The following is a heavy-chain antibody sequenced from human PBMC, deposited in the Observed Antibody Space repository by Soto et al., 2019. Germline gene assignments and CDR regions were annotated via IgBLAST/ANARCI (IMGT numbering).Heavy chain of an antibody. Sequence: GASVKVSCKAAGGTFSSYAISWVRQAPGQGLEWMGGIIPIFGTANYAQKFQGRVTITADESTSTAYMELSSLRSEDTAVYYCASLGYCSGGSCYWGQGTLVTVSS. D-gene: IGHD2-15*01. V-gene: IGHV1-69*13. CDR2: IIPIFGTA. CDR3: ASLGYCSGGSCY. CDR1: GGTFSSYA. J-gene: IGHJ4*02.